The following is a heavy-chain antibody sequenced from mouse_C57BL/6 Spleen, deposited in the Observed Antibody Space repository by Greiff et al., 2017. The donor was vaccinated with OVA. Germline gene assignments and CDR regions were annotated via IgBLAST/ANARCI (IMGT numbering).Heavy chain of an antibody. CDR1: GYAFSSSW. Sequence: VQVVESGPELVKPGASVKISCKASGYAFSSSWMNWVKQRPGKGLEWIGRIYPGDGDTNYNGKFKGKATLTADKSSSTAYMQLSSLTSEDSAVYFCARDDGYSYYFDYWGQGTTLTVSS. V-gene: IGHV1-82*01. D-gene: IGHD2-3*01. CDR3: ARDDGYSYYFDY. CDR2: IYPGDGDT. J-gene: IGHJ2*01.